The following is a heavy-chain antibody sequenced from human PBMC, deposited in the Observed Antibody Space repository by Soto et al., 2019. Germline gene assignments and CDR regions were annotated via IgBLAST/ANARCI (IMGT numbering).Heavy chain of an antibody. V-gene: IGHV3-7*03. CDR1: GFTFISSF. D-gene: IGHD6-19*01. CDR3: ARYYRGSGRYFFDY. Sequence: GGSLRLSCVASGFTFISSFMGWIRQAPGKGLEWVANINQDGGVTYYVDSVEGRFTISRDNTKDSLYLQMNSLRGEDMAIYYCARYYRGSGRYFFDYWGQGTPVTV. J-gene: IGHJ4*02. CDR2: INQDGGVT.